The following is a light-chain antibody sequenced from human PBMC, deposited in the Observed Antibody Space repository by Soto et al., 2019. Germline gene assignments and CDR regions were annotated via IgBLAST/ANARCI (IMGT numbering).Light chain of an antibody. CDR1: SSDVGSYNL. CDR3: CSYAGSSAYVV. Sequence: QSALTQPASVSGSPGQSITISCTGTSSDVGSYNLVSWYQQHPGKAPKLMIYEGSKRLSGVSNRFSGSKSGNTASLTISVLQAEDEADYYCCSYAGSSAYVVFGGGTKLTVL. CDR2: EGS. V-gene: IGLV2-23*01. J-gene: IGLJ2*01.